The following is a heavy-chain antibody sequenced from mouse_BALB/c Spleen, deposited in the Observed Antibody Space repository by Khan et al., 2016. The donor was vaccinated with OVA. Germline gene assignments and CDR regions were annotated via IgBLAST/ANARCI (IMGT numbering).Heavy chain of an antibody. D-gene: IGHD2-1*01. CDR3: ARNGNCYYAMDY. CDR1: GFNIKDTY. CDR2: IDPANGNT. Sequence: EVQLQESGAELVKPGASVKLSCTASGFNIKDTYMHWVKQRPEQGLEWIGRIDPANGNTKYDPKFQGKATITADTSSNTAYLQLSSLTSDDTAVYYFARNGNCYYAMDYWGQGTSVTVSS. J-gene: IGHJ4*01. V-gene: IGHV14-3*02.